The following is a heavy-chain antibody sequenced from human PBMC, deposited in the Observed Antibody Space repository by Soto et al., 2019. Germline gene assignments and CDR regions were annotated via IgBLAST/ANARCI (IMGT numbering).Heavy chain of an antibody. CDR3: ATAARPTYYYGMDV. V-gene: IGHV3-23*01. J-gene: IGHJ6*02. CDR2: ISGSGGST. D-gene: IGHD6-6*01. Sequence: EVQLLESGGGLVQPGGSLRLSCAASGFTFSSYAMSWVRQAPGKGLEWVSAISGSGGSTYYADSVKGRFTISRDNSKNTLYLQMNSLSAEDTAVYYCATAARPTYYYGMDVWGQGTTVTVSS. CDR1: GFTFSSYA.